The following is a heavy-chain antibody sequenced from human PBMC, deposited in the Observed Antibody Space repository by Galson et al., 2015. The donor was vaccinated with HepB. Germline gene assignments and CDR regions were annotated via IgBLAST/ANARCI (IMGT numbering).Heavy chain of an antibody. CDR2: IWYDGSNK. CDR3: ARVGSVGATYYYYYMDV. J-gene: IGHJ6*03. Sequence: SLRLSCAASGFTFSSYGMHWVRQAPGKGLEWVAVIWYDGSNKYYADSVKGRFTISRDNSKNTLYLQMNSLRAEDTAVYYCARVGSVGATYYYYYMDVWGKGTTVTVSS. V-gene: IGHV3-33*01. CDR1: GFTFSSYG. D-gene: IGHD1-26*01.